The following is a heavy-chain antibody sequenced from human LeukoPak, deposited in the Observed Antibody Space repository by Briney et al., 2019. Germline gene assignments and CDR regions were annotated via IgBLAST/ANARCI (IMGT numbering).Heavy chain of an antibody. Sequence: GGSLRLSCAASGSTFDDYAMHWVRQAPGKGLEWVSGISWNSGSIGYADSVKGRFTISRDNAKNSLYLQMNSLRAEDTALYYCAKDAYSSSFLGFDCWGQGTLVTVSS. CDR2: ISWNSGSI. V-gene: IGHV3-9*01. CDR1: GSTFDDYA. J-gene: IGHJ4*02. CDR3: AKDAYSSSFLGFDC. D-gene: IGHD6-13*01.